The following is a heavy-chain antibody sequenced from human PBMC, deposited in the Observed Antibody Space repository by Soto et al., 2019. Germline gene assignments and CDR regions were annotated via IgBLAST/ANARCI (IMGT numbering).Heavy chain of an antibody. V-gene: IGHV1-69*02. J-gene: IGHJ5*02. D-gene: IGHD6-6*01. CDR2: IIPILGIA. CDR1: GGTFSSYT. Sequence: QVQLVQSGAEVKKPGSSVKVSCKASGGTFSSYTISWVRQAPGQGLEWMGRIIPILGIANYAQKFQGRVTITADKSTSTAYMALSSLRSEDTAVYYCARGEAARPRVYNWFDPWGQGTLVTVSS. CDR3: ARGEAARPRVYNWFDP.